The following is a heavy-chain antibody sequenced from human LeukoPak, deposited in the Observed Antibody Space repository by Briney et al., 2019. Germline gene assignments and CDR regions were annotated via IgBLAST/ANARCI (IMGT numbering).Heavy chain of an antibody. CDR2: IYYSGST. CDR1: GGSISSYY. J-gene: IGHJ6*03. CDR3: ARVVGGSGWSYYYYYYMDV. D-gene: IGHD6-19*01. Sequence: PSETLSLTCTVSGGSISSYYWSWIRQPPGKGLEWIGYIYYSGSTNYNPSLKSRVTISVDTSKNQFSLKLSSVTAADTAVYYCARVVGGSGWSYYYYYYMDVWGKGTTVTVSS. V-gene: IGHV4-59*01.